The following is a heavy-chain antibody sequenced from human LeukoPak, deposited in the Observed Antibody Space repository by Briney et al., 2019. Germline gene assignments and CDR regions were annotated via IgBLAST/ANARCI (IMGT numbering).Heavy chain of an antibody. CDR1: GFTVSSNY. V-gene: IGHV3-66*01. D-gene: IGHD3-22*01. Sequence: GGSLRLSCAASGFTVSSNYMSWVRQTPGEGLEWVSVIYSDDSTYYADSVKGRFTISRDNSKNTLYLQMNSLRAEDTAVYYCAKGDSSGYYTYFQHWGQGTLVTVSS. CDR2: IYSDDST. J-gene: IGHJ1*01. CDR3: AKGDSSGYYTYFQH.